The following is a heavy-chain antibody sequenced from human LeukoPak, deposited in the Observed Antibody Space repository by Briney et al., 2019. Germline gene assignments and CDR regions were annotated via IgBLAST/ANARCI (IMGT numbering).Heavy chain of an antibody. Sequence: PGGSLRLSCAASGFTFSSYAMHWVRQAPGKGLEWVAVISYDGSNKYYADSVKGRFTISRDNSKNTLYLQMNSLRAEDTAVYYCAKSGIAAAGQSYSYYYYYYMDVWGKGTTVTVSS. CDR1: GFTFSSYA. CDR2: ISYDGSNK. J-gene: IGHJ6*03. D-gene: IGHD6-13*01. V-gene: IGHV3-30-3*02. CDR3: AKSGIAAAGQSYSYYYYYYMDV.